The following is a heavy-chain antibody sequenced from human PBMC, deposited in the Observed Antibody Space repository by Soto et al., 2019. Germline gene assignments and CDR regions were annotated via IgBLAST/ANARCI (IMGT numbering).Heavy chain of an antibody. J-gene: IGHJ4*02. D-gene: IGHD2-8*01. CDR3: AKAPDIVLMVYAPGAFDY. Sequence: PGGSLRLSCAASGFTFSSYAMSWVRQAPGKGLEWVSAISGSGGSTYYADSVKGRFTISRDNSKNTLYLQMNSLRAEDTAVYYCAKAPDIVLMVYAPGAFDYWGQGTLVTVSS. V-gene: IGHV3-23*01. CDR2: ISGSGGST. CDR1: GFTFSSYA.